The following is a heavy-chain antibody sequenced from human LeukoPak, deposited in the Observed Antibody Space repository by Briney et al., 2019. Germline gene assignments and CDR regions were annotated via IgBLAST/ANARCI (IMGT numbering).Heavy chain of an antibody. CDR1: GFTFGDYA. V-gene: IGHV3-49*04. CDR2: VISKTYGGTK. CDR3: TRIVGYDILTGYYNGYYFDY. J-gene: IGHJ4*02. Sequence: GGSLRLSCTASGFTFGDYAMSWGRQAPGERGEWVVFVISKTYGGTKEYAASVKDRLPISRDESKSLAYLQMNSLKAEDTAGYYCTRIVGYDILTGYYNGYYFDYWGQGTLVTVSS. D-gene: IGHD3-9*01.